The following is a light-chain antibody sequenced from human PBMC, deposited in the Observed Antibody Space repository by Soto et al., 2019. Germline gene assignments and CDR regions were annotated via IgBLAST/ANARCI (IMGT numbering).Light chain of an antibody. Sequence: DIQMTQSPSTLSASVGDRVTITCRASQSISSWFAWYQQKPGKAPKLLIYDASNLESGVPSRFSGSGSGTEFTLTISSLQPDDFATYYCQQDNSYPTFGQGTKLEIK. CDR1: QSISSW. CDR2: DAS. CDR3: QQDNSYPT. V-gene: IGKV1-5*01. J-gene: IGKJ2*01.